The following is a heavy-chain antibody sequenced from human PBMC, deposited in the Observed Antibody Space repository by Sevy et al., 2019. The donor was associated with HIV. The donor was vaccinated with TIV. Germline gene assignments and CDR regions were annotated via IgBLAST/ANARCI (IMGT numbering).Heavy chain of an antibody. CDR3: AKDRSGSDAGSPNYYYYGMDV. CDR1: GFTFDDYA. J-gene: IGHJ6*02. D-gene: IGHD3-10*01. V-gene: IGHV3-9*01. CDR2: ISWNSGSI. Sequence: GGSLRLSCAASGFTFDDYAMHWVRQAPGKGLEWVSGISWNSGSIGYADSVKGRFTISRDNAKNSLYLQMNSLIAEDTACYYCAKDRSGSDAGSPNYYYYGMDVWGQGTTVTVSS.